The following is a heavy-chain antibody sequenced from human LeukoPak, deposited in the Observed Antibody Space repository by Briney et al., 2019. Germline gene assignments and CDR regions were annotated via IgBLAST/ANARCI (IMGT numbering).Heavy chain of an antibody. Sequence: SQTLSLTCAISGYSVSSYSAAWNWITPSPSSGLVWRGRIYYRSKWYNDYAVSVRSRITINPDTAKSQFSLQLTSGTPEDTALYSCARSNGGWKYFDYWGQGILVTVSS. CDR2: IYYRSKWYN. CDR1: GYSVSSYSAA. V-gene: IGHV6-1*01. D-gene: IGHD6-19*01. CDR3: ARSNGGWKYFDY. J-gene: IGHJ4*02.